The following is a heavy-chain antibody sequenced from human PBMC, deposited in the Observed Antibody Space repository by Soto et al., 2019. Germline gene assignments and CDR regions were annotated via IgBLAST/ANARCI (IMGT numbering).Heavy chain of an antibody. CDR2: ITHSGST. CDR3: ARIIKNPEAILGYFDF. CDR1: GGSFRDYF. Sequence: PSETLSLTCAVYGGSFRDYFWGWIRQPPGKGLEWIAEITHSGSTNYNPSLKSRVTISVDPSKNQFSLKVRSVTAADTAKYYCARIIKNPEAILGYFDFWGHGNLVTVSS. J-gene: IGHJ4*01. V-gene: IGHV4-34*01. D-gene: IGHD5-18*01.